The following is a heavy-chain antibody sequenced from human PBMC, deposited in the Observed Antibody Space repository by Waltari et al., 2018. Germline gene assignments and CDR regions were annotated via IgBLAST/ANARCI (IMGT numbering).Heavy chain of an antibody. V-gene: IGHV3-30*18. CDR3: AKDGEATVASTIYYYYMDV. Sequence: QVQVVESGGGVVQPGRSLRLSCAASGFSFFSYGMHWVRQAPEKGLEWVAYISFDGSNKYYADSVKGRFTISRDNSKNTVYLQMNSLGAEDTAVYYCAKDGEATVASTIYYYYMDVWGKGTTVTFS. D-gene: IGHD2-2*01. CDR1: GFSFFSYG. CDR2: ISFDGSNK. J-gene: IGHJ6*03.